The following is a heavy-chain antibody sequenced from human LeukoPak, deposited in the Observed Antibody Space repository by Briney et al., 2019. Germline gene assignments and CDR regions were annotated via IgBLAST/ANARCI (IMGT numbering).Heavy chain of an antibody. CDR3: ARVPFTQGYYGPVTFYGFDY. D-gene: IGHD2/OR15-2a*01. Sequence: GGSLRLSCAASGFTFSSYWMSWVRQAPGKGLEWVADIKHDGSETYYVDSVKGRFTISRDNAKNSLYLQMNSLRAEDTAVFYCARVPFTQGYYGPVTFYGFDYWGQGTLVTVSS. J-gene: IGHJ4*02. CDR1: GFTFSSYW. V-gene: IGHV3-7*01. CDR2: IKHDGSET.